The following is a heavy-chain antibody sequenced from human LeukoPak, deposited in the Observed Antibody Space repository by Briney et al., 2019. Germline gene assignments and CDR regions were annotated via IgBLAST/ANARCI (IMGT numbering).Heavy chain of an antibody. V-gene: IGHV4-4*07. J-gene: IGHJ3*02. D-gene: IGHD3-10*01. Sequence: PSETLSLTCTVSGGSISSYYWSWIRQPAGKGLEWIGRIYTSGSTNYNPSLKSRVTMSVDTSKNQFSLKLSSVTAADTAVYYCARVLLWFGELFDAFDILGQGTMVTVSS. CDR2: IYTSGST. CDR3: ARVLLWFGELFDAFDI. CDR1: GGSISSYY.